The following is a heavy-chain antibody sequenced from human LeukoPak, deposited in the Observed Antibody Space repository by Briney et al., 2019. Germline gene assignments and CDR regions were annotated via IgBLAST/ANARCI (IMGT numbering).Heavy chain of an antibody. D-gene: IGHD3-9*01. J-gene: IGHJ5*02. V-gene: IGHV3-48*03. Sequence: GGSLRLSCAASGFTFSNFEMSWVRQAPGMGLEWVAYISRGSGDIYYADSVKGRFSISRDNAKNSLYLQMNSLRAEDTAVYYCARVRPTDFLTGCKQENDLWGQGTLVTVSS. CDR2: ISRGSGDI. CDR3: ARVRPTDFLTGCKQENDL. CDR1: GFTFSNFE.